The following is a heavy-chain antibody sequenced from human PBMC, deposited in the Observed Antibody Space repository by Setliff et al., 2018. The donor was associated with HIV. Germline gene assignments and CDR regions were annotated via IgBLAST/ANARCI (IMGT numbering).Heavy chain of an antibody. Sequence: ETLSLTCTVSGASISSHYWNWIRQPPGKALEWIGYIYYSGITNYNPSFKGRVTISVDRSKSQFSLKLSSVTAADTAIYYCTRGPEGVAGGDYWGQGILVTVSS. CDR3: TRGPEGVAGGDY. CDR1: GASISSHY. J-gene: IGHJ4*02. D-gene: IGHD3-3*01. V-gene: IGHV4-59*11. CDR2: IYYSGIT.